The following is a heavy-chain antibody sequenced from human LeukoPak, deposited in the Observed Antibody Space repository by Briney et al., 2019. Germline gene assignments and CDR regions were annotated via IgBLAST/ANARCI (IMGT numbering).Heavy chain of an antibody. V-gene: IGHV3-7*01. Sequence: GGSLRLSCAASGFTFSSYWMSWVRQAPGKGLEWVANIKEDGSEKYYVDSVKGRFTISRDNAKNSLYLQMNSLRAEDTAVYYCVSGYGSGSYWGQRTLVTVSS. CDR2: IKEDGSEK. CDR3: VSGYGSGSY. D-gene: IGHD3-10*01. J-gene: IGHJ4*02. CDR1: GFTFSSYW.